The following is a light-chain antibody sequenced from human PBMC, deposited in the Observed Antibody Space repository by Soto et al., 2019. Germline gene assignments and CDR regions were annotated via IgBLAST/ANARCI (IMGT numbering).Light chain of an antibody. CDR2: GAS. CDR3: QQYGTFPRT. CDR1: QSVRSSY. V-gene: IGKV3-20*01. J-gene: IGKJ1*01. Sequence: EIVLTQSPGSLSLSPGERATVSCRASQSVRSSYLAWYQHKPGQAPSLLIYGASSRATGVPDRFSGSGSETDFTLTISRLEPEDFAVYYCQQYGTFPRTFGQGTKV.